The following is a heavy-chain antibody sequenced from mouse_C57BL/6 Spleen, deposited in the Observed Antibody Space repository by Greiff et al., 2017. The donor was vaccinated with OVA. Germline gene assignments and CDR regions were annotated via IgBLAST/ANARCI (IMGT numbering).Heavy chain of an antibody. D-gene: IGHD1-1*01. Sequence: QVQLQQSGAELVKPGASVKISCKASGYAFSSYWMNWVKQRPGTGLEWIGQIYPGDGDTNYNGKFKGKATLTADKSSSTAYMQLSSLTSEDSAVYVCAREGTTVVATNFDVWGTGTTVTVSS. CDR3: AREGTTVVATNFDV. V-gene: IGHV1-80*01. CDR2: IYPGDGDT. J-gene: IGHJ1*03. CDR1: GYAFSSYW.